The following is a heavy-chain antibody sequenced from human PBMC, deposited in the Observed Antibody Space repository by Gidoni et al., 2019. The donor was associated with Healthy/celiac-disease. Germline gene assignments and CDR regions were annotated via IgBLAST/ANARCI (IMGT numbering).Heavy chain of an antibody. CDR1: GYTFTSYY. V-gene: IGHV1-46*01. CDR2: INPSGGST. Sequence: QVMLVQSGAEVKKPGASVKVSCKASGYTFTSYYMHWVRQAPGHGLEWMGIINPSGGSTSYAQKFQGRVTMTRDTSTSTVYMELSSLRSEDTAVYYCARAQDDIVVVPAVPLFDYWGQGTLVTVSS. D-gene: IGHD2-2*01. J-gene: IGHJ4*02. CDR3: ARAQDDIVVVPAVPLFDY.